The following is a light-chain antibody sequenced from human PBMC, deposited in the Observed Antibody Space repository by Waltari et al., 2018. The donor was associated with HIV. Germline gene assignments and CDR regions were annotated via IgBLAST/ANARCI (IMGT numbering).Light chain of an antibody. J-gene: IGLJ1*01. Sequence: QSALTQPASVSGSPGQSITISCNGTRRDVRSYNLYSWYQQFSGQVPKLIIYGVSERPSGVSSRFSASKSGNTASLTISGLQVEDEADYYCCSYVGLNAYVFGTGTRVSVL. V-gene: IGLV2-23*02. CDR3: CSYVGLNAYV. CDR1: RRDVRSYNL. CDR2: GVS.